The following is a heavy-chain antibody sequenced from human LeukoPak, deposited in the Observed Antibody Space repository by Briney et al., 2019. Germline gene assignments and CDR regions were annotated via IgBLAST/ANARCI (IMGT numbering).Heavy chain of an antibody. D-gene: IGHD1-14*01. V-gene: IGHV4-39*07. CDR3: VKDRGNHVTDY. J-gene: IGHJ4*02. Sequence: SETLTLTCTVSGGSISSSTCYWDWIRQPPGKGLEWIGTICYSGSTYYNPSLKSRVTISVDTSKNQFSLKLSSVTAADTAVYYCVKDRGNHVTDYWGQGTLVTVSS. CDR1: GGSISSSTCY. CDR2: ICYSGST.